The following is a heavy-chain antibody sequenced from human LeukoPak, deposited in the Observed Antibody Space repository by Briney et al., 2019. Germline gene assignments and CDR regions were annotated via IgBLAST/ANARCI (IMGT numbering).Heavy chain of an antibody. CDR3: AGYCSSTSCYRGTFDY. J-gene: IGHJ4*02. D-gene: IGHD2-2*02. V-gene: IGHV4-59*01. CDR1: GGSISSYY. CDR2: IYYSGST. Sequence: SETLSLTCTVSGGSISSYYWSWIRQPPGKGLEWIGYIYYSGSTNYNPFLKSRVTISVDTSKNQFSLKLSSVTAADTAVYYCAGYCSSTSCYRGTFDYWGQGTLVTVSS.